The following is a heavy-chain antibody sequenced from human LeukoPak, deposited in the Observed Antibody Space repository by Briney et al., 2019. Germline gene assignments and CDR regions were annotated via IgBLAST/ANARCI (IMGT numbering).Heavy chain of an antibody. CDR2: IYHSGST. D-gene: IGHD3-10*01. V-gene: IGHV4-4*02. CDR3: ARDTTMVRGVRVIDY. J-gene: IGHJ4*02. CDR1: GGSISSSNW. Sequence: PSETLSLTCAVSGGSISSSNWWSWVRQPPGKGLEWIGEIYHSGSTNYNPSLKSRVTISVDKSKNQFSLKLSSVTAADTAVYYCARDTTMVRGVRVIDYWGQGTLVTVSS.